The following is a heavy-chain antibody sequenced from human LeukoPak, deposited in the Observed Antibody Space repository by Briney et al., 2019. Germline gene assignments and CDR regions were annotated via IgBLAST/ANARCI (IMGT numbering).Heavy chain of an antibody. V-gene: IGHV3-30*18. CDR2: ISYDGSNK. J-gene: IGHJ4*02. D-gene: IGHD5-12*01. Sequence: PGGSLRLSCAASGFTFSSYGMHWVRQAPGKGLEWVAVISYDGSNKYYADSVKGRFTISRDNSKNTLYLQMNSLRAEDTAVYYCAKTRRDDSGYDPHALAYWGQGTLVTVSS. CDR1: GFTFSSYG. CDR3: AKTRRDDSGYDPHALAY.